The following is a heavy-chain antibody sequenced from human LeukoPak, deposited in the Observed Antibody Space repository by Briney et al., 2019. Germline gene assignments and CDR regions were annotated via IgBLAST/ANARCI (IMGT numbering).Heavy chain of an antibody. V-gene: IGHV4-39*01. CDR2: IYYSGST. CDR1: GGSISSSSYY. J-gene: IGHJ5*02. CDR3: ARERRRTPGNYGSGSYKNTNWFDP. D-gene: IGHD3-10*01. Sequence: PSETLSLTCTVSGGSISSSSYYWGWIRQPPGKGLEWIGSIYYSGSTYYNPSLKSRVTISVDTSKNQFSLKLSSVTAADTAVYYCARERRRTPGNYGSGSYKNTNWFDPWGQGTLVTVSS.